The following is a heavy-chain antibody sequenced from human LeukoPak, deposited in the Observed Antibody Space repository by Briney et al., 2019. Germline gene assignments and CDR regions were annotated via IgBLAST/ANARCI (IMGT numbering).Heavy chain of an antibody. CDR1: GYTFTSYG. D-gene: IGHD1-26*01. J-gene: IGHJ4*02. V-gene: IGHV1-18*01. CDR2: ISAYNGNT. CDR3: ANSGSYGTLDY. Sequence: EASVKVSCKASGYTFTSYGISWVRQAPGQGVEWMGWISAYNGNTNYAQKLQGRVTMTTDTSTSTAYMELRSLRSDDTAVYYCANSGSYGTLDYWGQGTLVTVSS.